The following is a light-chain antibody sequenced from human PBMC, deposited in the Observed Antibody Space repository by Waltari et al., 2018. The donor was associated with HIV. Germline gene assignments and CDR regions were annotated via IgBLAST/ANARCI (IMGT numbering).Light chain of an antibody. CDR1: SSDVGGYNY. V-gene: IGLV2-8*01. J-gene: IGLJ3*02. Sequence: QSALTQPPSASGSPGQSVTISCTGSSSDVGGYNYVSWYQQHPGKAPKLIIYEVTKRPSGVPDRFSGSKSGNTASLTVAGLQAEDEADYYCSSYPGSFPWVFGGGTKLTGL. CDR3: SSYPGSFPWV. CDR2: EVT.